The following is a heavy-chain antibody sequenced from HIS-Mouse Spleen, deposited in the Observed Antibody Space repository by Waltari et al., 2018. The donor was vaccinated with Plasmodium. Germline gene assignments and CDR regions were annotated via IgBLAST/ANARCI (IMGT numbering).Heavy chain of an antibody. Sequence: EVQLVESGGGLVQPGGSLRLSCAASGFTFGSYGMSWVGQAPGKGLEWVANIKQDGSEKYYVDSVKGRFTISRDNAKNSLYLQMNSLRAEDTAVYYGASSWYWYFDLWGRGTLVTVSS. V-gene: IGHV3-7*01. CDR1: GFTFGSYG. CDR2: IKQDGSEK. D-gene: IGHD6-13*01. J-gene: IGHJ2*01. CDR3: ASSWYWYFDL.